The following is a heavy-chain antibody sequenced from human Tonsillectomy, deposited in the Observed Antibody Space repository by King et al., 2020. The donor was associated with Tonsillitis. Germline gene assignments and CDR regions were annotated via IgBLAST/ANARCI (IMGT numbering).Heavy chain of an antibody. D-gene: IGHD6-13*01. CDR1: GFSLSTSGVG. CDR2: IYWGDDK. V-gene: IGHV2-5*05. CDR3: AHRKNAAASGTGAFDI. J-gene: IGHJ3*02. Sequence: TLKESGPTLVKPTQTLTLTCTFSGFSLSTSGVGVGWIRQPPGKALEWLALIYWGDDKRYGPSLRSRVTIAKETSKNQVVLTMTKMDPVDTGTYYCAHRKNAAASGTGAFDIWGQGTVVTVSS.